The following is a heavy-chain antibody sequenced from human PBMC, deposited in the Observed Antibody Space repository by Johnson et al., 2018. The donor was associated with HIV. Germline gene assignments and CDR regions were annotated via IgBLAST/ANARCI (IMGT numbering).Heavy chain of an antibody. J-gene: IGHJ3*02. D-gene: IGHD4-23*01. CDR2: IYSGGST. CDR1: GFTVSSNY. CDR3: ARGGAGGNSEGAFDI. Sequence: VQLVESGGGLIQPGGSLRLSFAASGFTVSSNYMSWVRQAPGKGLEWVSVIYSGGSTYYADSVKGRFTISRDNSKNTLYLQMNSLRAEDTAVYYCARGGAGGNSEGAFDIWGQGTMVTVSS. V-gene: IGHV3-53*01.